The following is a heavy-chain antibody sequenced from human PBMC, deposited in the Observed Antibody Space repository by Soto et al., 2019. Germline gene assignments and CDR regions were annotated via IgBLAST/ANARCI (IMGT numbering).Heavy chain of an antibody. CDR3: ARGGYCSSTSCPGLMDV. CDR2: IIPILGIA. Sequence: QVQLVQSGAEVKKPGSSVKVSCKASGGTFSSYTISWVRQAPGQGLEWMGRIIPILGIANYAQKFQGRVTITADKSTSTAYMELRSLRSEDTAVYYCARGGYCSSTSCPGLMDVWGQGTTVTVSS. D-gene: IGHD2-2*01. V-gene: IGHV1-69*02. J-gene: IGHJ6*02. CDR1: GGTFSSYT.